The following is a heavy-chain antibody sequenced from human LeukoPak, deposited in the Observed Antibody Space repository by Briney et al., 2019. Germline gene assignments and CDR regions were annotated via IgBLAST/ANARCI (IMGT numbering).Heavy chain of an antibody. CDR2: IYHSGST. V-gene: IGHV4-38-2*02. Sequence: SETLSLTCTVSGYSISSGYYWGWIRQPPGKGLEWIGSIYHSGSTYYNPSLKSRVTISVDTSKNQFSLKLTSVTAADTAVYYCARLDTAMVMPFDYWGQGTLVTVSS. CDR1: GYSISSGYY. D-gene: IGHD5-18*01. J-gene: IGHJ4*02. CDR3: ARLDTAMVMPFDY.